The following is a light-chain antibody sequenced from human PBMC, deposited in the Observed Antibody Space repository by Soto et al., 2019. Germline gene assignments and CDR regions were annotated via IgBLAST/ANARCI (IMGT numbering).Light chain of an antibody. CDR3: CSYVYSNSWV. V-gene: IGLV2-23*01. J-gene: IGLJ3*02. CDR1: SSSALNYDV. Sequence: QSALTQPASVSGSPGQSVTISCTGASSSALNYDVVSWYQHRPGKAPKLIIYEGNKRPSGVSNRYSGSRSDNMASLTISGLQADDEADYYCCSYVYSNSWVFGGGTKLTVL. CDR2: EGN.